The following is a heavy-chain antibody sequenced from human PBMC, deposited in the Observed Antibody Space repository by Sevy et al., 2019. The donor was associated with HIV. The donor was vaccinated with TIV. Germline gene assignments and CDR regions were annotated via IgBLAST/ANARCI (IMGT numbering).Heavy chain of an antibody. CDR3: ARAFPNILTGYYDY. V-gene: IGHV1-69*13. Sequence: ASVKVPCKASGDTFSIYGISWVRQAPGQGLEWMGGIIPLFDTTNNAQKFHDRVTFTADESTSTAYMELSSLRSEDTAMYYCARAFPNILTGYYDYWGQGTLVTVSS. J-gene: IGHJ4*02. CDR1: GDTFSIYG. D-gene: IGHD3-9*01. CDR2: IIPLFDTT.